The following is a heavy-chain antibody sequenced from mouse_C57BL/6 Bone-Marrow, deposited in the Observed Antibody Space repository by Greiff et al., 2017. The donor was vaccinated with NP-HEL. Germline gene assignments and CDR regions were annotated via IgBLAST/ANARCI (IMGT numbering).Heavy chain of an antibody. J-gene: IGHJ2*01. V-gene: IGHV1-82*01. CDR1: GYAFSSSW. CDR2: IYPGDGDT. CDR3: ARVYGSLDY. D-gene: IGHD1-1*01. Sequence: VKLQESGPELVKPGASVKISCKASGYAFSSSWMNWVKQRPGKGLEWIGRIYPGDGDTNYNGKFKGKATLTADKSTSTAYMQLSSLTSEDSAVYFCARVYGSLDYWGQGTTLTVSS.